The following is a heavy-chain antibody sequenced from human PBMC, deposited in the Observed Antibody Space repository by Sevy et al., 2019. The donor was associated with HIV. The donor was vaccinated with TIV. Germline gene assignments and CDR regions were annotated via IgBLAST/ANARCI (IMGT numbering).Heavy chain of an antibody. CDR3: ARVYRGDAEYFQH. J-gene: IGHJ1*01. V-gene: IGHV3-7*01. D-gene: IGHD3-10*01. Sequence: GGSLRLSCAASGFTFSNFWMSWVRQAPGKGLEWVANIKQDGSEKYYVDSVKGRFTISRDNAKNSLYLQMNSLRAGDTAVYYCARVYRGDAEYFQHWGQGTLVTVSS. CDR1: GFTFSNFW. CDR2: IKQDGSEK.